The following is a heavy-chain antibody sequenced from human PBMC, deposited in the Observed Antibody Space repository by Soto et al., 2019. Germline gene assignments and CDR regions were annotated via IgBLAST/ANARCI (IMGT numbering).Heavy chain of an antibody. Sequence: ASVKVSCKASGYTFTSYYIHWERHVPGQGLERLGMINPSGGSTDYAQNFQGRVTLTRDPSTSTVYMELSSLRSDDTAVYYCAKDRGRATAREYYFYFMNLCGQGSTVTDS. CDR3: AKDRGRATAREYYFYFMNL. J-gene: IGHJ6*02. CDR2: INPSGGST. D-gene: IGHD3-16*01. CDR1: GYTFTSYY. V-gene: IGHV1-46*01.